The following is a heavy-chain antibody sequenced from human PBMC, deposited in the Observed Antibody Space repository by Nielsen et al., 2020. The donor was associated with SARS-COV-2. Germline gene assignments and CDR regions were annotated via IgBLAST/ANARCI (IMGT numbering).Heavy chain of an antibody. CDR2: IKQDGSEK. D-gene: IGHD7-27*01. J-gene: IGHJ6*02. V-gene: IGHV3-7*03. CDR3: ARDLGTNWGISYYYYYGMDV. Sequence: WIRQPPGKGLEWVANIKQDGSEKYYVDSVKGRFTISRDNAKNSLYLQMNNLRAEDTAVYYCARDLGTNWGISYYYYYGMDVWGQGTTVTVSS.